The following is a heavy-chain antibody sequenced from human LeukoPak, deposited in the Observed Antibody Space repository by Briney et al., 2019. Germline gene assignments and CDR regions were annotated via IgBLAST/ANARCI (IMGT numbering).Heavy chain of an antibody. CDR3: AKVGNIVVVPAAKPRGWFDP. Sequence: GGSLILSCAASGFTFSSYAMSWVRQAPGKGLEWVSAISGSGGSTYYADSVKGRFTISRDNSKNTLYLQMNSLRAEDTAVNYCAKVGNIVVVPAAKPRGWFDPWGQGTLVTVSS. CDR1: GFTFSSYA. J-gene: IGHJ5*02. V-gene: IGHV3-23*01. CDR2: ISGSGGST. D-gene: IGHD2-2*02.